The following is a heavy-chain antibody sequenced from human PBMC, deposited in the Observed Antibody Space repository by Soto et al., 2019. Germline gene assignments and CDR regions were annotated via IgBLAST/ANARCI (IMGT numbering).Heavy chain of an antibody. CDR2: IYWNDDE. J-gene: IGHJ4*02. V-gene: IGHV2-5*01. Sequence: QITLKESGPTLVKPTQTLTLTCTFSGFSLITSGMGVSWIRQPPGKALEWLGTIYWNDDEYYNPSLRSRLAISKDAYRNQVVLTMTDMAPVDTATYYCAHSTYLRSCSAVSCQYFDYWGQGNLVPVSS. CDR3: AHSTYLRSCSAVSCQYFDY. D-gene: IGHD2-15*01. CDR1: GFSLITSGMG.